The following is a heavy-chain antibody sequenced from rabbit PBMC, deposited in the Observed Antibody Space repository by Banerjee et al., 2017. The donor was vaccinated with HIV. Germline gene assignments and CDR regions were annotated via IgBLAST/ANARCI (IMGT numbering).Heavy chain of an antibody. J-gene: IGHJ4*01. CDR2: IYGGGSAST. D-gene: IGHD6-1*01. V-gene: IGHV1S40*01. CDR1: GFSFTSYYY. CDR3: ARSVYSYGAAAYNYFNL. Sequence: QSLEESGGDLVKPGASLTLTCTASGFSFTSYYYMCWVRQAPGKGLEWVACIYGGGSASTYYASWVKGRFTISKTSSTTVTLQMTSLTAADTATYFCARSVYSYGAAAYNYFNLWGPGTLVTVS.